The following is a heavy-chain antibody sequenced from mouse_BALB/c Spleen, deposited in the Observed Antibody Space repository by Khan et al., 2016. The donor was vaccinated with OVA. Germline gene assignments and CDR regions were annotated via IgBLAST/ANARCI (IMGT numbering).Heavy chain of an antibody. J-gene: IGHJ1*01. CDR1: GFTFRSFG. Sequence: EVELVESGGGLVQPGGSRKLSCAASGFTFRSFGMHWVRQAPKKGLEWVAYISSGSSTIYYVDTVKGRFTISRDNPKNTLFLQMTSLRSGDTAMYYCARSGGNFHWYFDVWGAGTSVTVSS. CDR2: ISSGSSTI. CDR3: ARSGGNFHWYFDV. D-gene: IGHD2-1*01. V-gene: IGHV5-17*02.